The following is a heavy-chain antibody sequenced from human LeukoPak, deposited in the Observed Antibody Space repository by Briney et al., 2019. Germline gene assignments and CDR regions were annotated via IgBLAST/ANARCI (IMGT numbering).Heavy chain of an antibody. V-gene: IGHV3-23*01. D-gene: IGHD3-22*01. CDR2: ISGSGGST. J-gene: IGHJ4*02. Sequence: GGSLRLSCAASGFTSSSYAMSWVRQAPGKGLEWVSAISGSGGSTYYADSVKGRFTISRDNSKNTLYLQMNSLRAEDTAVYYCAKAVYYYDSSGYYPFDYSGQGTLVTVSS. CDR3: AKAVYYYDSSGYYPFDY. CDR1: GFTSSSYA.